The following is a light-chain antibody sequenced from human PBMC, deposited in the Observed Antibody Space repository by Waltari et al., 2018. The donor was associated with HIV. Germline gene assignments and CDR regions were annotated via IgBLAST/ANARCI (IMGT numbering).Light chain of an antibody. Sequence: QSVLTQPPSASGTPGQRVTISCSGSTSNIGSYYVYWYQQLPGTAPKLLIYRNNPRPSGVPDRFSGSKSGTSASLAISGLRSEDEADYHCATWDDRLSRRVVGGGTKLTVL. CDR1: TSNIGSYY. V-gene: IGLV1-47*01. CDR3: ATWDDRLSRRV. J-gene: IGLJ2*01. CDR2: RNN.